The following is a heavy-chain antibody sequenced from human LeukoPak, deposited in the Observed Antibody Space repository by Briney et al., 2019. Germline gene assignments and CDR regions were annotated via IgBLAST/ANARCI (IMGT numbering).Heavy chain of an antibody. J-gene: IGHJ5*02. CDR2: ISDTGNI. D-gene: IGHD6-13*01. CDR1: PGAITKHF. Sequence: SETLSLTCTFSPGAITKHFGSWIRHAPGKGLEWLGYISDTGNINYTPSLRGRLTISLDTSKNQFTLRLTSVTAADTAVYFCARDPRSSWYVWFDPWGQGTLVTVSS. V-gene: IGHV4-59*11. CDR3: ARDPRSSWYVWFDP.